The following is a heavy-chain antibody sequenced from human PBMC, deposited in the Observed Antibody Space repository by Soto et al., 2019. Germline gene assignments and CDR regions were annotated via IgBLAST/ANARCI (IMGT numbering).Heavy chain of an antibody. CDR2: IYPGDSDT. CDR1: GYSFTSYW. Sequence: PGESLKISCKGSGYSFTSYWIGWVRQMPGKGLEWMGIIYPGDSDTRYSPSFQGQVTISADKSISTAYLQWSSLKASDTAMYYCARRLNDCISTSCIRKGADWFDPWGQGTLVTVSS. D-gene: IGHD2-2*01. CDR3: ARRLNDCISTSCIRKGADWFDP. J-gene: IGHJ5*02. V-gene: IGHV5-51*01.